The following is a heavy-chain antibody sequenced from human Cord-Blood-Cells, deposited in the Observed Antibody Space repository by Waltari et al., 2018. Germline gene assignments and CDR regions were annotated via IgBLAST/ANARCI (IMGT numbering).Heavy chain of an antibody. D-gene: IGHD5-12*01. CDR1: GYTFTGYY. CDR2: INPNSGGT. J-gene: IGHJ4*02. V-gene: IGHV1-2*02. Sequence: QVQLVQSGAEVKKPGASVQVSCKASGYTFTGYYMPWVRQAPGQGLEWMGWINPNSGGTNYAQKFQGRVTMTRDTSISTAYMELSRLRSDDTAVYYCARGAVYSGYDVDGYNPDYWGQGTLVTVSS. CDR3: ARGAVYSGYDVDGYNPDY.